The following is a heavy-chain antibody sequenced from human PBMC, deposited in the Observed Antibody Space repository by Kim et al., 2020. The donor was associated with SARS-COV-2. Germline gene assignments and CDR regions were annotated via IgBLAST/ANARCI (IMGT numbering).Heavy chain of an antibody. V-gene: IGHV3-7*03. Sequence: GGSLRLSFAASGFTFSSYWMSWVRQAPGKGLEWVANIKQDGSEKYYVDSVKGRFTISRDNAKNSLYLQMNSLRAEDTAVYYCARVLRGSRVGDWGQGTLVTVSS. CDR3: ARVLRGSRVGD. D-gene: IGHD5-18*01. CDR1: GFTFSSYW. CDR2: IKQDGSEK. J-gene: IGHJ4*02.